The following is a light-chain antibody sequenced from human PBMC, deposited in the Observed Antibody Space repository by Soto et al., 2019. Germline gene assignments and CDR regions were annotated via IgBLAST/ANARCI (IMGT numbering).Light chain of an antibody. V-gene: IGKV3-15*01. Sequence: EVVLTQSPATLSVSPGEGATLSCRASQSVNLYLAWYQQKPGQAPRLIIYGVSTRATGVPGRFSGSGSGTEFTLTISTLESEDSAVYYCQQYNNWPITFGRGTRLEIK. CDR3: QQYNNWPIT. J-gene: IGKJ5*01. CDR2: GVS. CDR1: QSVNLY.